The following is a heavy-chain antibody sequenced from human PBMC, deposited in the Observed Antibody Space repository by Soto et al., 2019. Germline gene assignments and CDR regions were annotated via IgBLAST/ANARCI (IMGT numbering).Heavy chain of an antibody. V-gene: IGHV3-30*18. CDR3: AKDIVKYTYGACDY. D-gene: IGHD5-18*01. CDR1: GFTFSSYG. CDR2: ISYDGSNN. J-gene: IGHJ4*02. Sequence: GGSLRLSCAASGFTFSSYGMYWVRQAPGKGLEWVAAISYDGSNNYHADFVKGRFTISRDNSKNTLYLQLNSLRTEDTAVYYCAKDIVKYTYGACDYWGQGVLVTVSS.